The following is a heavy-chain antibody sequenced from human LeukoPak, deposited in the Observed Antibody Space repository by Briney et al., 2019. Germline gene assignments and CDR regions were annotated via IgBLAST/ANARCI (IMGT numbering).Heavy chain of an antibody. CDR1: GFTVSSNY. Sequence: GGSLRLSCAASGFTVSSNYMSWVRQAPGKGLEWVSVIYSGGSTYYADSVKGRFTISRDNSKNTLYLQMNSLRAEDTAVYYCARDSKIWFAAWDYWGQGTLVTVSS. V-gene: IGHV3-66*01. CDR2: IYSGGST. D-gene: IGHD3-10*01. J-gene: IGHJ4*02. CDR3: ARDSKIWFAAWDY.